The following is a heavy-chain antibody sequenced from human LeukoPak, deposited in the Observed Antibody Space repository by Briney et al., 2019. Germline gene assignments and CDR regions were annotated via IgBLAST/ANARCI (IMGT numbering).Heavy chain of an antibody. CDR3: ASLAYGDYSPGAPYYYYGMDV. D-gene: IGHD4-17*01. V-gene: IGHV4-59*08. J-gene: IGHJ6*02. Sequence: SETLSLTCTVSGGSISSYYWSWIRQPPGKGLEWIGYIYYSGSTNYNPSLKSRVTISVDTSKNQFSLKLSSVTAADTAVYYCASLAYGDYSPGAPYYYYGMDVWGQGTTVTVSS. CDR1: GGSISSYY. CDR2: IYYSGST.